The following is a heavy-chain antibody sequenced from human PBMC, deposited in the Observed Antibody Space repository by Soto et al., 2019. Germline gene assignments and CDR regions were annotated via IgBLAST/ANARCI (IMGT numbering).Heavy chain of an antibody. CDR3: ARDDLATDY. V-gene: IGHV1-69*08. CDR2: IIPSLGIA. D-gene: IGHD5-12*01. CDR1: GGTFSSYT. J-gene: IGHJ4*02. Sequence: QVQLVQSGAEVKKPGSSVKVSCKASGGTFSSYTISWVRQAPGQGLEWMGRIIPSLGIANYAQKYKGRVTITADKSTSTAYMELSSLRSEDTDVYYCARDDLATDYWGQGTLVTVSS.